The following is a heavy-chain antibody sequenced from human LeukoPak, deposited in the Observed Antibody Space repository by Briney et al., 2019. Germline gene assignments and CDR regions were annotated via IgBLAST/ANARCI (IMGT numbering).Heavy chain of an antibody. Sequence: PGGSLRLSCAASGFTFSDYYMSWIRQAPGKGLEWVSYISSSGSTIYYADSVKGRYTISRDNAKDSLYLQMNSLRAEDTAVYYCARPASPYGGNSVGDYWGQGTLVTVSS. CDR2: ISSSGSTI. V-gene: IGHV3-11*01. CDR3: ARPASPYGGNSVGDY. D-gene: IGHD4-23*01. J-gene: IGHJ4*02. CDR1: GFTFSDYY.